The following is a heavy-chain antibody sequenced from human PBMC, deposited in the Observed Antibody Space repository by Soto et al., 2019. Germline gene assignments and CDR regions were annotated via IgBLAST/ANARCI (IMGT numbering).Heavy chain of an antibody. J-gene: IGHJ3*02. CDR3: ARNSYDSSGYLGWAFDI. CDR1: SGSISSSNW. Sequence: QVQLQESGPGLVKPSGTLSLTCAVSSGSISSSNWWSWVRQPPGKGLEWIGEIYHSGSNNYNPSLKSRVTISVDKSKNQFSLKLSSVTAADTAVYYCARNSYDSSGYLGWAFDIWGQGTMVTVSS. CDR2: IYHSGSN. V-gene: IGHV4-4*02. D-gene: IGHD3-22*01.